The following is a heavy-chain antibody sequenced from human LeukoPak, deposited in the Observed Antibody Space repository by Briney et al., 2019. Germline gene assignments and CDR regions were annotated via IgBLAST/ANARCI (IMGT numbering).Heavy chain of an antibody. CDR3: AREAYNWNDAHSRGSECDY. J-gene: IGHJ4*02. Sequence: GASVKVSCKASGYTFTSYYMHWVRQAPGQGLEWMGIINPSGGSTSYAQKFQGRVTMTRDTSTSTAYMELSRLRSDDTAVYYCAREAYNWNDAHSRGSECDYWGQGTLVTVSS. V-gene: IGHV1-46*01. D-gene: IGHD1-20*01. CDR2: INPSGGST. CDR1: GYTFTSYY.